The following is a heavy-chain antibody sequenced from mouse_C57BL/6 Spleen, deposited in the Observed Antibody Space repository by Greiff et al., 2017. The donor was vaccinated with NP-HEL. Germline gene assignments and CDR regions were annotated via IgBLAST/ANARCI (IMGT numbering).Heavy chain of an antibody. CDR3: AKFYYGNFAY. D-gene: IGHD2-1*01. V-gene: IGHV1-59*01. Sequence: QVQLQQPGAELVRPGTSVKLSCKASGYTFTSYWMHWVKQRPGQGLEWIGVIDPSDSYTNYNQKFKGKATLTVDTSSSTAYMQLSSLTSEDSAVYYCAKFYYGNFAYWGQGTLVTVSA. CDR1: GYTFTSYW. J-gene: IGHJ3*01. CDR2: IDPSDSYT.